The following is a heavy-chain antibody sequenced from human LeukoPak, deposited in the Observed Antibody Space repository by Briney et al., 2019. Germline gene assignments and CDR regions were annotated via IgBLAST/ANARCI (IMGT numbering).Heavy chain of an antibody. CDR3: ARAGSIYLYFDS. CDR2: IYSGGTT. J-gene: IGHJ4*02. Sequence: SGGSLRLPCAASGFTVSSNYMSWVRQAPGKGLEWVSVIYSGGTTYYADSVKGRFTISRDNSKNTLYLQMNSLRAEDTAVYYCARAGSIYLYFDSWGQGTLVTVSS. V-gene: IGHV3-53*01. D-gene: IGHD5/OR15-5a*01. CDR1: GFTVSSNY.